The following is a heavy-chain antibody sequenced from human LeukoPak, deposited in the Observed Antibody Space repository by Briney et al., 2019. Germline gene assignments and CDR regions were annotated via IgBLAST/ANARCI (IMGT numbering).Heavy chain of an antibody. V-gene: IGHV4-59*06. D-gene: IGHD5-24*01. Sequence: SETLSLTCTVSGGSISSYYWTWIRQHPGKGLEWIGYIYYSGSTYYNPSLKSRVTISVDTSKNQFSLKLSSVTAADTAVYYCARQVEMATKDDAFDIWGQGTMVTVSS. CDR2: IYYSGST. CDR3: ARQVEMATKDDAFDI. CDR1: GGSISSYY. J-gene: IGHJ3*02.